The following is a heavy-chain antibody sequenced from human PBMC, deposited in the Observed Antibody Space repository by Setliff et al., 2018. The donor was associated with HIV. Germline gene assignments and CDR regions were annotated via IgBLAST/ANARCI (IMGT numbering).Heavy chain of an antibody. CDR3: VRPLGRSSSQGWFDP. V-gene: IGHV5-51*01. J-gene: IGHJ5*02. CDR2: INPSTSEV. CDR1: GYKFTSYW. Sequence: GESLKISCKDSGYKFTSYWVGWVRQMPGRGLEWMGFINPSTSEVRYRPSLQGQVTMSVDKSISTAFLQWSSLKASDTAMYYCVRPLGRSSSQGWFDPWGQGTLVTVS. D-gene: IGHD6-6*01.